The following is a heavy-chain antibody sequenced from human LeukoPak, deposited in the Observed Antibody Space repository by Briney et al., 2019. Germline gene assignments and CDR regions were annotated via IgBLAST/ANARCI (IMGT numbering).Heavy chain of an antibody. J-gene: IGHJ4*02. CDR1: GFTFSSYA. V-gene: IGHV3-23*01. D-gene: IGHD6-19*01. CDR2: ISGSGGST. Sequence: PGGSLSLSCAASGFTFSSYAMSWVRQAPGKGLEWVSAISGSGGSTYYADSVKGRFTISRDNSKNTLYLQMNSLRAEDTAVYYCAKHLGVLEQWLVHHFDYWGQGTLVTVSS. CDR3: AKHLGVLEQWLVHHFDY.